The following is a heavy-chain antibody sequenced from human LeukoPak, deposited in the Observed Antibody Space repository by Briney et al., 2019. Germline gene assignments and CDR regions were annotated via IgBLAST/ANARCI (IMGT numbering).Heavy chain of an antibody. CDR3: ARRGPYGDYVDY. D-gene: IGHD4-17*01. CDR2: IHYTGTT. CDR1: GGSINSHY. J-gene: IGHJ4*02. V-gene: IGHV4-59*08. Sequence: SETLSLTCIVSGGSINSHYWSWNRQPPGKGLEWIGDIHYTGTTKYNPSVKSRVTISIDTSKNQFSLKLSSVTAADTAVYYCARRGPYGDYVDYWGQGTLVTVSS.